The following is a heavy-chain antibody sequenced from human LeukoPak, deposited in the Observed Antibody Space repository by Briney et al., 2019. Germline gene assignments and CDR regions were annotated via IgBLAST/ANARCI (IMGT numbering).Heavy chain of an antibody. Sequence: GGSLRLSCAASGFTFSSYSMNWVRQAPGKGLEWVSSISSSSSYIYYADSVKGRFTISRDNAKNSLYLQMNSLRAEDTAVYYCARDRSSSWYPEVWGKETTVTVSS. D-gene: IGHD6-13*01. J-gene: IGHJ6*04. CDR3: ARDRSSSWYPEV. V-gene: IGHV3-21*01. CDR2: ISSSSSYI. CDR1: GFTFSSYS.